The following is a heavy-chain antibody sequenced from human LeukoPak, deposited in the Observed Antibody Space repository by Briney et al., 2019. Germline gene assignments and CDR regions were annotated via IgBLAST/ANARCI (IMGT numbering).Heavy chain of an antibody. Sequence: ASVKVSCKASGYTFTPYYMHWVRQAPGQGLEWMGWINPNTGGTNYAQKFQGRVTMTRDRSITTVYMELSGLRSDDTAIYYCAKGEAVSATWDYWGQGTLVTVSS. V-gene: IGHV1-2*02. CDR2: INPNTGGT. J-gene: IGHJ4*02. D-gene: IGHD6-19*01. CDR1: GYTFTPYY. CDR3: AKGEAVSATWDY.